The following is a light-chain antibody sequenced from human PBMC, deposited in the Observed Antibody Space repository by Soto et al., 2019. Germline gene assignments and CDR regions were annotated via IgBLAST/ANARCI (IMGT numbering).Light chain of an antibody. CDR2: EVS. J-gene: IGLJ2*01. V-gene: IGLV2-8*01. CDR3: SSYAGSNRV. Sequence: QLVLTQPPSASGSPGQSVTISCTGTSSDVGGYNYVSWYQQHPGKAPKLMIYEVSKRPSGVPDRFSGSKSGNTASLTVSGLQAEDEADYYCSSYAGSNRVFGGGTKLPS. CDR1: SSDVGGYNY.